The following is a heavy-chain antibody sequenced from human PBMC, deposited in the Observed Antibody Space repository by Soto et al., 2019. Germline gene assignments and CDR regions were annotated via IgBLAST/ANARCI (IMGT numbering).Heavy chain of an antibody. CDR3: ARERYCSGGSCYYFDY. D-gene: IGHD2-15*01. CDR2: IWYDGSNK. Sequence: GGSLRLSCAASGFTFSSYGMHWVRQAPGKGLEWVAVIWYDGSNKYYADSVKGRFTISRDNSKNTLYLQMNSLRAEDTAVYYCARERYCSGGSCYYFDYWGQGTLVTVSS. V-gene: IGHV3-33*01. J-gene: IGHJ4*02. CDR1: GFTFSSYG.